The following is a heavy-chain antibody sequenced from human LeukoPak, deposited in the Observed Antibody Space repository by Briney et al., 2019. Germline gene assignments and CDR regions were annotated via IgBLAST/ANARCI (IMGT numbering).Heavy chain of an antibody. CDR3: AKGSRFLEWLNYYYYMDV. CDR1: GFTFSSYG. V-gene: IGHV3-30*02. Sequence: PGGSLRLSCAASGFTFSSYGMHWVRQAPGKGLEWVAVIWYDGSNKYYADSVKGRFTISRDNSKNTLYLQMNSLRAEDTAVYYCAKGSRFLEWLNYYYYMDVWGKGTTVTVSS. D-gene: IGHD3-3*01. J-gene: IGHJ6*03. CDR2: IWYDGSNK.